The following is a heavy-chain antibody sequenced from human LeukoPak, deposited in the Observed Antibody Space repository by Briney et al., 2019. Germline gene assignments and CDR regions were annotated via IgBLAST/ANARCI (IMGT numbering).Heavy chain of an antibody. CDR3: ARDPYGMAV. Sequence: SETLSLTCTVSGGSVSSSGYYWSWIRQPPGKGLEWIAYIYYSGSTNYNPSLKSRVTISVDTSKNQFSLKMRSVTAADTAVYYCARDPYGMAVWGKGTTVTVSS. CDR2: IYYSGST. J-gene: IGHJ6*04. CDR1: GGSVSSSGYY. V-gene: IGHV4-61*08.